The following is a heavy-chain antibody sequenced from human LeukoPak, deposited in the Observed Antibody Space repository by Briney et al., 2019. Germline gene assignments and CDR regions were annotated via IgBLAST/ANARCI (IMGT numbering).Heavy chain of an antibody. Sequence: ASVKVSCKASGGTFSSYAISWVRQAPGQGLEWMGGIIPIFGTANYAQKFQGRVTITADESTSTAYMALSSLRSEDTAVYYCARDPNDFWSHYGMDVWGQGTTVTVSS. V-gene: IGHV1-69*13. CDR1: GGTFSSYA. D-gene: IGHD3-3*01. J-gene: IGHJ6*02. CDR3: ARDPNDFWSHYGMDV. CDR2: IIPIFGTA.